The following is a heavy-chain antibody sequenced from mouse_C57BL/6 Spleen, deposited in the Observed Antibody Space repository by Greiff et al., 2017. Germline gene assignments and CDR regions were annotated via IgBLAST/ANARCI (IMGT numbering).Heavy chain of an antibody. V-gene: IGHV14-1*01. J-gene: IGHJ3*01. D-gene: IGHD2-3*01. CDR1: GFNIKDYY. Sequence: EVQLQQSGAELVRPGASVKLSCTASGFNIKDYYMHWVKQRPEQGLEWIGRLDPEDGDTEYAPKFQGKATMTADTSSNTAYLQLSSLTSEDPAVYYCTTDGYYIPLFAYWGQGTLVTVSA. CDR2: LDPEDGDT. CDR3: TTDGYYIPLFAY.